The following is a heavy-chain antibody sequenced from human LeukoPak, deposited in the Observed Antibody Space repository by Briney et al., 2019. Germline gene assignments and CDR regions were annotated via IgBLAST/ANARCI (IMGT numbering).Heavy chain of an antibody. J-gene: IGHJ4*02. Sequence: GGSLRLSCAASGFLFSSYAMHWVRQTPGKGLEWVAVISNDATIQYYADSVTGRFTISRDEFKSTLYLHMSSLTIDDTAVYFCARASVGAPAASPFDYWGQGTLVTVSS. CDR2: ISNDATIQ. CDR1: GFLFSSYA. V-gene: IGHV3-30-3*01. CDR3: ARASVGAPAASPFDY. D-gene: IGHD2-2*01.